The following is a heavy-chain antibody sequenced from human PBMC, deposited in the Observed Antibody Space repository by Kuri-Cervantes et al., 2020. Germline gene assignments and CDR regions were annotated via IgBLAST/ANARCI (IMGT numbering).Heavy chain of an antibody. J-gene: IGHJ6*02. Sequence: ASVKVSCKASGYTFTSYDINWVRQATGQGLEWMGWMNPNSGNTGYAQKFQGRVTMTRNTSISTAYMELSSLRSEDTAVYYCAREYYDILTGYSPNYYYYGMDVWGQGTTVTVSS. V-gene: IGHV1-8*01. D-gene: IGHD3-9*01. CDR1: GYTFTSYD. CDR3: AREYYDILTGYSPNYYYYGMDV. CDR2: MNPNSGNT.